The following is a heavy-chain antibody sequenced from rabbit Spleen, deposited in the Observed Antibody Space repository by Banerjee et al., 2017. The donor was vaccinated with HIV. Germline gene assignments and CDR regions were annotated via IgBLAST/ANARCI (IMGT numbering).Heavy chain of an antibody. CDR3: ARGSAAMTMVITGFYFNL. V-gene: IGHV1S45*01. CDR1: GFAFNSVYD. CDR2: INAVTGKA. J-gene: IGHJ4*01. D-gene: IGHD2-1*01. Sequence: QEQLVESGGGLVQPEGSLTLTCTASGFAFNSVYDMCWVRQAPGKGLEWIACINAVTGKAVYASWAKGRFTFSKTSSTTVTLQLNSLTAADTATYFCARGSAAMTMVITGFYFNLWGPGTLVTVS.